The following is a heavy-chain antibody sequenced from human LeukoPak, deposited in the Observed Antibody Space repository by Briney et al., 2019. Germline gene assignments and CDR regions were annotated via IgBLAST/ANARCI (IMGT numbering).Heavy chain of an antibody. CDR2: INPNSGGT. Sequence: ASVKVSCKASGYTFTGYYMHWVRQAPGQGLEWMGWINPNSGGTNYAQKFQGRVTMTRDTSISTAYMELSRLRSDDTAVYYCARDLVNYDSSGYLEYRGQGTLVTVSS. CDR1: GYTFTGYY. D-gene: IGHD3-22*01. V-gene: IGHV1-2*02. CDR3: ARDLVNYDSSGYLEY. J-gene: IGHJ1*01.